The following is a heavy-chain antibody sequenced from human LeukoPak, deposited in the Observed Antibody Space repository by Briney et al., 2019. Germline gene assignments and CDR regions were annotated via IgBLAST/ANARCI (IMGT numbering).Heavy chain of an antibody. CDR2: ISNSGTTI. CDR3: AREAWGMDV. CDR1: GFTFSDYY. Sequence: GGSLRLSCAASGFTFSDYYMRWIRQAPGKGLEWVAYISNSGTTIFYPDSVRGRFTISRDNAKNSLYLQMNSLRAEDTAVYYCAREAWGMDVWGQGTTVTVSS. V-gene: IGHV3-11*01. J-gene: IGHJ6*02.